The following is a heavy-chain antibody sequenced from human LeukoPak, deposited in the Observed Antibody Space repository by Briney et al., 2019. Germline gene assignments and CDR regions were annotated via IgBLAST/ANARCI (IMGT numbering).Heavy chain of an antibody. CDR3: ATIAVAAHS. J-gene: IGHJ4*02. D-gene: IGHD6-19*01. CDR1: GYTFTSYP. Sequence: ASVKVSCKASGYTFTSYPMNWMRQAPGQGLEWVGWINTHTGNPTYAPGFAGRFVFSFDTSVNTAYLQINSLKTEDTAMYYCATIAVAAHSWGQGTLVTVSS. V-gene: IGHV7-4-1*02. CDR2: INTHTGNP.